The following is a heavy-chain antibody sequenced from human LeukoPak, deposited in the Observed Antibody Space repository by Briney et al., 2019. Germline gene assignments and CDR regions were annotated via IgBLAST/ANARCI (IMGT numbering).Heavy chain of an antibody. CDR1: GGSISSYY. Sequence: SETLSLTCTVSGGSISSYYWSWIRQPPGKGLEWIGYIYYSGSTNYNPSLKSRVTISVDKSKNQFSLNLSSVTAADTAVYYCARAGIGYSYGYLDYWGQGTLVTVSS. D-gene: IGHD5-18*01. V-gene: IGHV4-59*12. CDR3: ARAGIGYSYGYLDY. J-gene: IGHJ4*02. CDR2: IYYSGST.